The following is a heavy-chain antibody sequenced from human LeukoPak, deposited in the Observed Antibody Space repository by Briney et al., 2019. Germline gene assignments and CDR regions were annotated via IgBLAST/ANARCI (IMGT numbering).Heavy chain of an antibody. J-gene: IGHJ4*02. CDR1: GAAISGSGYY. D-gene: IGHD3-10*01. CDR2: IYSSGST. Sequence: PSETLSLTCAVSGAAISGSGYYWGWIRQPPGKGLEWIGNIYSSGSTYYNASLQSRVTISIDTSKNQFSLRLNSVTAADTAVYYCASLTMVRGGKRVFDYWGQGTLVTVSS. CDR3: ASLTMVRGGKRVFDY. V-gene: IGHV4-39*01.